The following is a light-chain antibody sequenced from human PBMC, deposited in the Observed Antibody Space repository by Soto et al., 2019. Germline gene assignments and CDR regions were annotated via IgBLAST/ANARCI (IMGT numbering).Light chain of an antibody. CDR3: SSYRSSNTPVV. J-gene: IGLJ2*01. Sequence: QSALTQPASVSGSPGQSITISCTGTTSDIGGYYFVSWYQQHPGKAPKLMIYDVSNRPSGVSKRFSGFKSGNTASLTISGLQAEDEDDEDCSSYRSSNTPVVFGAGTKVTVL. CDR1: TSDIGGYYF. CDR2: DVS. V-gene: IGLV2-14*01.